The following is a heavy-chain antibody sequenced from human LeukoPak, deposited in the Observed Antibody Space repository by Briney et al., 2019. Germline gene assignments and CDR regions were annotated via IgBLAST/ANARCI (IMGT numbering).Heavy chain of an antibody. CDR3: AKEGGDHCGGDCYTYYFDY. V-gene: IGHV4-4*07. D-gene: IGHD2-21*01. Sequence: SETLSLTCTVSSGSISSYYWSWIRQPAGKGLEWIGRIYTSGSTNYNPSLKSRVTMSVDTSKNQFSLKLSSVTAADTAVYYCAKEGGDHCGGDCYTYYFDYWGQGTLVTVSS. J-gene: IGHJ4*02. CDR1: SGSISSYY. CDR2: IYTSGST.